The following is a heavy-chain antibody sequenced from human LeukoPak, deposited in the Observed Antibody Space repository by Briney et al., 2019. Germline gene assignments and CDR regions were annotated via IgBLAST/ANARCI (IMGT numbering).Heavy chain of an antibody. V-gene: IGHV3-48*04. D-gene: IGHD3-3*01. CDR3: ARNLDDFWSSYPKYSYMDV. CDR2: ISSSSSTI. Sequence: GGYLRLSCAASGFTFSSYIMNWVRQAPGKGLEWVSYISSSSSTIYYADSVKGRFTISRDNAKSTLYLRMNSLRAEATAVYYCARNLDDFWSSYPKYSYMDVWGKGTTVTVSS. CDR1: GFTFSSYI. J-gene: IGHJ6*03.